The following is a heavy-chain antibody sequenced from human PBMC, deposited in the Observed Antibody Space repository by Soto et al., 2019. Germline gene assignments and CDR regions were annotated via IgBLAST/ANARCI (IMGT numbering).Heavy chain of an antibody. CDR2: IYYSGTT. Sequence: PSETLSLTCTVSGGSISSYYWNWIRQPPGKGLEWIGYIYYSGTTNYNPSLKSRVTISVDSSKDQFSLKLSSVTAADTAVYYCARQPCSSTSCYKKVDFDYWGQGTLVIVSS. V-gene: IGHV4-59*08. CDR1: GGSISSYY. D-gene: IGHD2-2*01. J-gene: IGHJ4*02. CDR3: ARQPCSSTSCYKKVDFDY.